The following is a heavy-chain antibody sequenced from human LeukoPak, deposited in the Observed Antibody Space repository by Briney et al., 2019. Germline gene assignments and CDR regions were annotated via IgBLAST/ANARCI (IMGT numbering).Heavy chain of an antibody. Sequence: SVKVSCEASGGTFSSYAISWVRQAPGQGLEWMGGIIPIFGTANYAQKFQGRVTITADESTSTAYMELSSLRSEDTAVYYCARENSSGYFLDYWGQGTLVTVSS. J-gene: IGHJ4*02. D-gene: IGHD3-22*01. CDR2: IIPIFGTA. CDR1: GGTFSSYA. CDR3: ARENSSGYFLDY. V-gene: IGHV1-69*13.